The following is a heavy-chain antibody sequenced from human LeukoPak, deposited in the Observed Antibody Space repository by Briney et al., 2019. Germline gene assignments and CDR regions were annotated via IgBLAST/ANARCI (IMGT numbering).Heavy chain of an antibody. CDR2: FCYSGST. CDR3: ARLKWSYYFDY. J-gene: IGHJ4*02. V-gene: IGHV4-39*01. Sequence: PSETLSLTCTVSGGSISSSNYYWGRIRQPPGKGLEWIGRFCYSGSTYYNPSRKIRVTISQFTSKNQFCLKLSSVTAADTAVYYCARLKWSYYFDYWGQGTLVTVSS. CDR1: GGSISSSNYY. D-gene: IGHD2-15*01.